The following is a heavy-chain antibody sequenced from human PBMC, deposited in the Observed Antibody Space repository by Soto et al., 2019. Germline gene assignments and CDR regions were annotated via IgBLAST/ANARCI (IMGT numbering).Heavy chain of an antibody. CDR3: AASQQFAY. CDR1: GYTFSNYG. CDR2: INTYTGDT. J-gene: IGHJ4*02. V-gene: IGHV1-18*01. D-gene: IGHD6-13*01. Sequence: QVQLVQSGAKVKKPGASVKVSCKASGYTFSNYGINWVRQAPGQGLEWMGWINTYTGDTNFAQKFQGRVTMTTDTSTSTAYMDVRGLRSDDTAIYYCAASQQFAYWGQGTLVSVSS.